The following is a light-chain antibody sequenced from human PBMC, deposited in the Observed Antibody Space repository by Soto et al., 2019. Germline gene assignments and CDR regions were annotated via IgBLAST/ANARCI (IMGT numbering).Light chain of an antibody. CDR1: QGISSY. V-gene: IGKV1-9*01. Sequence: IQLTQSPSSLSASVGDRVTITCRASQGISSYLACYQQKPGKAPKLLIYAASPLQSGVPSRFSGSGAGTDFTLTVSSLQPEDFATYSCQQLNTYPLTFGGGTKVEIK. J-gene: IGKJ4*01. CDR2: AAS. CDR3: QQLNTYPLT.